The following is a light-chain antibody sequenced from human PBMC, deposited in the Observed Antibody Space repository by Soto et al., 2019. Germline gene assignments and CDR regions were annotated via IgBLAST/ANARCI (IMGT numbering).Light chain of an antibody. CDR2: SNN. Sequence: QSVLTQPPSASGTPGQRVTISCSGSSSNIGSNTVNWYQQLPGTAPKLLIYSNNQRPSGVPDRFSGSKSGTSASLAISGLQSEDEADDYCAAWDDSLNGPLMVFGGGTKLTVL. V-gene: IGLV1-44*01. CDR3: AAWDDSLNGPLMV. J-gene: IGLJ2*01. CDR1: SSNIGSNT.